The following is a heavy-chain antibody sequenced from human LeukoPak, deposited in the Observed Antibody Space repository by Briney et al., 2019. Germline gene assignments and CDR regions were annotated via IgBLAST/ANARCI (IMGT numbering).Heavy chain of an antibody. CDR1: GYSISSGYY. V-gene: IGHV4-38-2*02. D-gene: IGHD3-16*01. CDR2: IYHSGST. J-gene: IGHJ3*02. Sequence: SETLSLTCTVSGYSISSGYYWGWIRQPPGKGLEWIGSIYHSGSTYYNPSLKSRVTISVDTFKNQFSLKLSSVTAADTAVYYCASHMITFGEELDDAFDIWGQGTMVTVSS. CDR3: ASHMITFGEELDDAFDI.